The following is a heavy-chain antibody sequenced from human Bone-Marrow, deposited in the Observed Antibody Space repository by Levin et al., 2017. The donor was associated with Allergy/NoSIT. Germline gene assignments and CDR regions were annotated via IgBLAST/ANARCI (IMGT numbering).Heavy chain of an antibody. D-gene: IGHD4-23*01. Sequence: GGSLRLSCAASGFSFSTYSVNWVRQAPGKGLEWVSSISSSSTYIYYSDSVKGRFTISRDNAKNSVYLQMNSLRADDTAVYYCASFYGGFVDWYFDLWGRGTLVTVSS. V-gene: IGHV3-21*01. CDR3: ASFYGGFVDWYFDL. CDR2: ISSSSTYI. J-gene: IGHJ2*01. CDR1: GFSFSTYS.